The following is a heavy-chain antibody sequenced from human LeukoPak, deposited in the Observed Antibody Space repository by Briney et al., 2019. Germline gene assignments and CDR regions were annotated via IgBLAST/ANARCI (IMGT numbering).Heavy chain of an antibody. J-gene: IGHJ6*02. V-gene: IGHV4-4*07. CDR2: IYTSGST. D-gene: IGHD1/OR15-1a*01. Sequence: PSETLSLTCTVSGGSISSNYWSWIRQPAGKGLEWIGRIYTSGSTNYNPSLKSRVSISLDTSKNQFSLKLNSVTAADTAVYYCAKQPPYYYGMDVWGRGTTVTVFS. CDR3: AKQPPYYYGMDV. CDR1: GGSISSNY.